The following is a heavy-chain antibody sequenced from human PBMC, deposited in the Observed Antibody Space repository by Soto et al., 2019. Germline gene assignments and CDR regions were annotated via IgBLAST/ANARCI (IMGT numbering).Heavy chain of an antibody. CDR2: IYYSGST. J-gene: IGHJ4*02. V-gene: IGHV4-61*01. CDR1: GGSVSSGSYY. D-gene: IGHD5-18*01. Sequence: SEPLSLTCTVSGGSVSSGSYYWSWIRQPPGKGLEWIGYIYYSGSTNYNPSLKSRVTISVDTSKNQFSLKLSSVTAADTAVYYCARDRGYSYGYFDYWGQGTLVTV. CDR3: ARDRGYSYGYFDY.